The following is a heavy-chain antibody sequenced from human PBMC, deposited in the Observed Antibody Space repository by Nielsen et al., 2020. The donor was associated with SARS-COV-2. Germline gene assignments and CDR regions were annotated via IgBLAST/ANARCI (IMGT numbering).Heavy chain of an antibody. CDR3: ARVDKGSGTYNLLYFDS. D-gene: IGHD3-10*01. CDR2: IYYGGST. J-gene: IGHJ4*02. Sequence: SETLSLTCTVSGGSISVYYWSWLRQPPGKPLEWIGYIYYGGSTNYNPSLKSRVTISVDTPKDQFSLRLSSVTAADTAVYYCARVDKGSGTYNLLYFDSWGQGTLVTVSS. CDR1: GGSISVYY. V-gene: IGHV4-59*12.